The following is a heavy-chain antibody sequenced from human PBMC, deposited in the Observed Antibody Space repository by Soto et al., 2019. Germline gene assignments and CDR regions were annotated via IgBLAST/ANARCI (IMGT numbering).Heavy chain of an antibody. CDR3: AHIGSWYQHFDY. CDR1: GFSLSTSGVG. CDR2: IYWNDDK. D-gene: IGHD6-13*01. J-gene: IGHJ4*02. Sequence: SGPTLVNPTQTLTLTCTFSGFSLSTSGVGVGWIRQPPGKALEWLALIYWNDDKRYSPSLKSRLTITKDTSKNQVVLTMTNMDSVDTPTYYGAHIGSWYQHFDYWGQGTLVTVSS. V-gene: IGHV2-5*01.